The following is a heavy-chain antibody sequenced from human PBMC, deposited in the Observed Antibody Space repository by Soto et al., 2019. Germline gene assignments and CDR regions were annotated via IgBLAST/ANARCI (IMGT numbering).Heavy chain of an antibody. J-gene: IGHJ3*02. CDR2: IWYDGSNK. CDR1: GFTFSSYG. D-gene: IGHD2-15*01. V-gene: IGHV3-33*01. Sequence: QVQLVESGGGVVQPGRSLRLSCAASGFTFSSYGMHWVRQAPGKGLEWVAVIWYDGSNKYYADSVKGRFTISRDNSKNTLNLKMNSLRAEDTAVYYCARDQGPYCSGGSCYSNAFDIWGQGTMVTVSS. CDR3: ARDQGPYCSGGSCYSNAFDI.